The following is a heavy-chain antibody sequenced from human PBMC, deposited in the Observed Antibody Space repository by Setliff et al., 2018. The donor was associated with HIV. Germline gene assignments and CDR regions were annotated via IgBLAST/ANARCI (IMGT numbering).Heavy chain of an antibody. V-gene: IGHV1-46*01. J-gene: IGHJ3*02. CDR2: INPSGDIT. Sequence: WASVKVSCKASGNTFSSHYMHWVRQAPGKGLEWMGLINPSGDITSYAEKFQGRVTMTRDTSTSTVHMELRSLRSEDTAIYYCASKGGSGNYPDSDAFDIWGQGTLVTVSS. CDR3: ASKGGSGNYPDSDAFDI. CDR1: GNTFSSHY. D-gene: IGHD3-10*01.